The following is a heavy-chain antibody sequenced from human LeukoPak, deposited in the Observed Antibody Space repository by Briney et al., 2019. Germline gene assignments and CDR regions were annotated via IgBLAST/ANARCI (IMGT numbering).Heavy chain of an antibody. CDR2: IYHSGST. CDR3: ARSGFGGVIVPFDY. CDR1: GYSISSGYY. D-gene: IGHD3-16*02. V-gene: IGHV4-38-2*02. Sequence: PSETLSLTCTVSGYSISSGYYWGWIRQPPGKGLEGIGSIYHSGSTYYNPSLKSRFTISVDTSKNQFSLKLSSVTAADTAVYYCARSGFGGVIVPFDYWGQGTLVTVSS. J-gene: IGHJ4*02.